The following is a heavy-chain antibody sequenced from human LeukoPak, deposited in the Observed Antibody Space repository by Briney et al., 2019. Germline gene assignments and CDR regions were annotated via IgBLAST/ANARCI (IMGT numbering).Heavy chain of an antibody. CDR2: INHSGST. CDR1: GGSISSSSYY. Sequence: PSETLSLTCTVSGGSISSSSYYWGWIRQPPGKGLEWIGEINHSGSTNYNPSLKSRVTISVDTSKNQFSLKLSSVTAADTAVYYCARHPPRYCSSTSCQKNRPPTYYYYYYYMDVWGKGTTVTISS. CDR3: ARHPPRYCSSTSCQKNRPPTYYYYYYYMDV. V-gene: IGHV4-39*01. D-gene: IGHD2-2*01. J-gene: IGHJ6*03.